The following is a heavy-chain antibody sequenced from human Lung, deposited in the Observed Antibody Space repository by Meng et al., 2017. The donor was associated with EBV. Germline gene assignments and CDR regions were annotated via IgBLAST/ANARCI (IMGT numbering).Heavy chain of an antibody. D-gene: IGHD6-6*01. CDR2: IYDSGST. V-gene: IGHV4-30-4*08. CDR3: AREYSSSSGLPGP. CDR1: GGSIRFGDYY. J-gene: IGHJ5*02. Sequence: QVQLQESGPGLVKPSQTLSLTCTVSGGSIRFGDYYWSWIRQPPGKGLEWIGYIYDSGSTSYNPSLMSRVTISVDTSRNQFSLKLTSVTAADTAVYYSAREYSSSSGLPGPWGQGTLVTVSS.